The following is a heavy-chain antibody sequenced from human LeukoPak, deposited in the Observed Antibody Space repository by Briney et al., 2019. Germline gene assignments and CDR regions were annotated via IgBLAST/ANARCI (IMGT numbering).Heavy chain of an antibody. CDR3: ARGLAAGYDTLTGYYSDY. J-gene: IGHJ4*02. D-gene: IGHD3-9*01. V-gene: IGHV1-18*01. CDR1: GYTFTSYG. CDR2: ISAYNGNT. Sequence: ASVKVSCKASGYTFTSYGISWVRQAPGQGLEWMGWISAYNGNTNYAQKLQGRVTMTTDTSTSTAYMELRSLRSDDTAVYYCARGLAAGYDTLTGYYSDYWGQGTLVTVSS.